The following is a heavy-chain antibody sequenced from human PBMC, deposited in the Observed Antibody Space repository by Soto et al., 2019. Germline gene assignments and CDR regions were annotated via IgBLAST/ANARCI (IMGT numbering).Heavy chain of an antibody. V-gene: IGHV3-15*07. CDR1: GFTFSNAW. D-gene: IGHD6-19*01. CDR3: TTVYPVAGHGSAFDI. CDR2: IKSKTDGGTT. J-gene: IGHJ3*02. Sequence: GGSLRLSCAASGFTFSNAWMNWVRQAPGKGLEWVGRIKSKTDGGTTDYAAPVKGRFTISRDDSKNTLYLQMNSLKTEDTAVYYCTTVYPVAGHGSAFDIWGQGTMVTVSS.